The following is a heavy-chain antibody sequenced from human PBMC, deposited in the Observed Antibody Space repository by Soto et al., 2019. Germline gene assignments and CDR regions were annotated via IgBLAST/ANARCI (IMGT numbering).Heavy chain of an antibody. CDR3: AKDPYSSGWTFDY. CDR2: ISYDGSNK. J-gene: IGHJ4*02. Sequence: PGGSLRLSCAASGVTFSSYAMHWVRQAPGKGLEWVAVISYDGSNKYYADSVKGRFTISRDNSKNTLYLQMNSLRAEDTAVYYCAKDPYSSGWTFDYWGQGTLVTVSS. D-gene: IGHD6-19*01. V-gene: IGHV3-30-3*01. CDR1: GVTFSSYA.